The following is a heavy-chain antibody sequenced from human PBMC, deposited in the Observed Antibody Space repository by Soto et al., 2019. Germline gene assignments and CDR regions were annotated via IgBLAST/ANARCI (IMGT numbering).Heavy chain of an antibody. CDR1: GFTFSSYG. V-gene: IGHV3-30*18. CDR2: ISYDGSNK. CDR3: AKGDTAMIDYYYYGMDV. D-gene: IGHD5-18*01. J-gene: IGHJ6*02. Sequence: SLRLYCAASGFTFSSYGMHWVRQAPGKGLEWVAVISYDGSNKYYADSVKGRFTISRDNSKNTLYLQMNSLRAEDTAVYYCAKGDTAMIDYYYYGMDVWGQGTTVTVSS.